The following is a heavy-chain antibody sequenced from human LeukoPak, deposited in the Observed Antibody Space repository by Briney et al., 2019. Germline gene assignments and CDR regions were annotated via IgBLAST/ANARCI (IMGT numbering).Heavy chain of an antibody. Sequence: GGSLRLSCAASGFSLKTYNMKWVRQAQGKGLEWVSSMTSSRYIYYADSVKGRFTISRDDANNLVFLQMHSLRAEDTAIYYCTRDQFFDYDNDDAFDVWGQGTKVIVSS. D-gene: IGHD3-22*01. CDR1: GFSLKTYN. J-gene: IGHJ3*01. V-gene: IGHV3-21*04. CDR3: TRDQFFDYDNDDAFDV. CDR2: MTSSRYI.